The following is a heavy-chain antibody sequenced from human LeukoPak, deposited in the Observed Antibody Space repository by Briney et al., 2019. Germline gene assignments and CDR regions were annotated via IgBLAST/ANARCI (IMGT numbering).Heavy chain of an antibody. CDR2: IIPIFGTA. V-gene: IGHV1-69*13. CDR3: AIYCSSTSCYNPESYYYYYMDV. D-gene: IGHD2-2*02. CDR1: GGTFSSYA. Sequence: VASVKVSCKASGGTFSSYAISWVRQAPGQGLEWMGGIIPIFGTANYAQKFQGRVTITADESTSTAYMELSSLRSEDTAVYYCAIYCSSTSCYNPESYYYYYMDVWGKGTTVTVSS. J-gene: IGHJ6*03.